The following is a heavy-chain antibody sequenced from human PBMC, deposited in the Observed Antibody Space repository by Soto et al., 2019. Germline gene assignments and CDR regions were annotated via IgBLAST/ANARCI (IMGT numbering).Heavy chain of an antibody. CDR1: GGSFSGYY. J-gene: IGHJ6*03. V-gene: IGHV4-34*01. Sequence: PSETLSLTCAVYGGSFSGYYWSWIRQPPGKGLEWIGEINHSGSTNYNPSLKSRVTISVDTSKNQFSLKLSSVTAADTAVYYCARGHVWSGMKIYYYYMDGWAKGNTVTFSS. D-gene: IGHD3-3*02. CDR2: INHSGST. CDR3: ARGHVWSGMKIYYYYMDG.